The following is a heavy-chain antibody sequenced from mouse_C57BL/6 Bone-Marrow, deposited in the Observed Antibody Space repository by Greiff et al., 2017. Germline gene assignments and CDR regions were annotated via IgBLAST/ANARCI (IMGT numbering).Heavy chain of an antibody. J-gene: IGHJ2*01. D-gene: IGHD1-1*01. CDR3: ALYYGSSYVYFDY. Sequence: EVKLQESVAELVRPGASVKLSCTASGFNIKNTYMHWVKQRPEQGLEWIGRIDPANGNTKYAPKFQGKATITADTSSNTAYLQLSSLTSEDTAIYYCALYYGSSYVYFDYWGQGTTLTVSS. V-gene: IGHV14-3*01. CDR1: GFNIKNTY. CDR2: IDPANGNT.